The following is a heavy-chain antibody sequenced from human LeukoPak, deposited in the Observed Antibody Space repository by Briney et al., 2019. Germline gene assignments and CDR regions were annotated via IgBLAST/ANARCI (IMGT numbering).Heavy chain of an antibody. CDR3: ATEGGWQPTDYGDHVY. J-gene: IGHJ4*02. Sequence: GASVKVSCKASGYTFTNYGITWVRQAPGQGLERMGWISPYNGNTNYAQKFQGRVTMTTDTSTSTAYMELGNLRSDDTALYYCATEGGWQPTDYGDHVYWGQGTLVTVSS. CDR1: GYTFTNYG. V-gene: IGHV1-18*01. CDR2: ISPYNGNT. D-gene: IGHD4-17*01.